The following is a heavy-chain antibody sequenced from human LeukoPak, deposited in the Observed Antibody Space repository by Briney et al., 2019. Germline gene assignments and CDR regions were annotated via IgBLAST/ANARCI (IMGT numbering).Heavy chain of an antibody. CDR3: ARAPTVSVGYCSSASCQADY. CDR2: ISYDGSNK. V-gene: IGHV3-30-3*01. Sequence: PGGSLRLSCAASGFTFSSYAMRWVRQAPGKGLEWVAVISYDGSNKYYADSVKGRLTISRDNSKNTLYLQMNSLGVEDTAVYYCARAPTVSVGYCSSASCQADYWGQGTLVTVSS. CDR1: GFTFSSYA. J-gene: IGHJ4*02. D-gene: IGHD2-2*01.